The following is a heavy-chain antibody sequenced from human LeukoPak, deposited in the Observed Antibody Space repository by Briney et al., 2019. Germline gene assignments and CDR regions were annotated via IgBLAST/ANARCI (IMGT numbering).Heavy chain of an antibody. V-gene: IGHV4-4*07. CDR3: ARVERGAFDI. J-gene: IGHJ3*02. Sequence: RASETLSLTCIVSSGSISNFYWNWIRQPAGKGLEWIGRIYTSGSTNYNPSLKSRVTMSVDTSKNQFSLQLSSVTAADTAVYYCARVERGAFDIWGQGTMVTVSS. CDR2: IYTSGST. CDR1: SGSISNFY.